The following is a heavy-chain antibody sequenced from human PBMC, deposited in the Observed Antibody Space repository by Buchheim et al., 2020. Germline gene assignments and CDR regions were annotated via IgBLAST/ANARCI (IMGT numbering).Heavy chain of an antibody. CDR2: IYYSGST. CDR3: ARDLVDYDILTGYYYYGMDV. J-gene: IGHJ6*02. Sequence: QVQLQESGPGLVKPSETLSLTCTVSGGSISSYYWSWIRQPPGKGLEWIGYIYYSGSTNYNPSLNSRVTISVDTSKNQFSLKLSSVTAADTAVYYCARDLVDYDILTGYYYYGMDVWGQGTT. D-gene: IGHD3-9*01. CDR1: GGSISSYY. V-gene: IGHV4-59*01.